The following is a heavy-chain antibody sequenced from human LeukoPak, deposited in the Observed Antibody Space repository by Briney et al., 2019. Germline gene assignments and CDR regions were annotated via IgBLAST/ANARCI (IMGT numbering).Heavy chain of an antibody. D-gene: IGHD5-12*01. V-gene: IGHV3-9*01. CDR1: GFTFQQYA. CDR3: AKDKAPLYSGYDWDLDF. J-gene: IGHJ4*02. CDR2: INWRSAKT. Sequence: SLRLSCAASGFTFQQYAIHWVRQVPGKGLEWVSGINWRSAKTCYAGSGKGRFTISRDNAKNSVFLQMNSLRAEDTALYYCAKDKAPLYSGYDWDLDFWGQGTLVTVSS.